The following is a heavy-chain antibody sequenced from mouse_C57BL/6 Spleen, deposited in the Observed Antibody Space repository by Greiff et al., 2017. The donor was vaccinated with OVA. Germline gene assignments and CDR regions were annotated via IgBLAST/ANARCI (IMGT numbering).Heavy chain of an antibody. V-gene: IGHV1-55*01. J-gene: IGHJ4*01. Sequence: QVQLQQSGAELVKPGASVKMSCKASGYTFTSYWITWVKQRPGQGLEWIGDIYPGSGSTNYNEKFKSKATLTVDTSSSTAYMQLSSLTSEDSAVDYCARRYDYLYAMDYWGQGTSVTVSS. CDR2: IYPGSGST. CDR3: ARRYDYLYAMDY. CDR1: GYTFTSYW. D-gene: IGHD2-4*01.